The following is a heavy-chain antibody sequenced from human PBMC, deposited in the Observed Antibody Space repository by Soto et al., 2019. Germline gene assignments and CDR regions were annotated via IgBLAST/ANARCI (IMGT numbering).Heavy chain of an antibody. J-gene: IGHJ6*02. CDR1: GYTFTSYG. CDR2: ISAYNGNT. D-gene: IGHD5-18*01. Sequence: ASVKVSCKASGYTFTSYGISWVRQAPGQGLEWMGWISAYNGNTNYAQKLQGRVTMTTDTSTSTAYMELRSLRSDDTAVYYCAREVGYSYGYPLFGYGMDVWGQGTTVTVSS. V-gene: IGHV1-18*01. CDR3: AREVGYSYGYPLFGYGMDV.